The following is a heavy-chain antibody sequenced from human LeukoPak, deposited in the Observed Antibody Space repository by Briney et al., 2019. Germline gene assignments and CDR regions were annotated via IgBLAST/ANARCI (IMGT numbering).Heavy chain of an antibody. V-gene: IGHV1-8*01. CDR1: GYTFTSYD. CDR3: ARGPFRHKGIVGAPNWFDP. Sequence: ASVKVSCKASGYTFTSYDINWVRQATGQGLEWMGWMNPNSGNTGYAQKLQGRVTMTRNTSISTAYMELSSLRSEDTAVYYCARGPFRHKGIVGAPNWFDPWGQGTLVTVSS. CDR2: MNPNSGNT. J-gene: IGHJ5*02. D-gene: IGHD1-26*01.